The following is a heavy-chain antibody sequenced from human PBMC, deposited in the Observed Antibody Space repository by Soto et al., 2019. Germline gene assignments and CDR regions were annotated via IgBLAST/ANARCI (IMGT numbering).Heavy chain of an antibody. D-gene: IGHD3-3*01. Sequence: QVQLVQSGAEVKKPGASVKVSCKASGYTFTSYGISWVRQAPGQGLEWMGWISAYNGNTNYAQKLQGRVTMTTDTPASTAYRERGSLRSDDTAVYYWARDTSGSGSPPILVDYGGRGPLVTFSS. CDR3: ARDTSGSGSPPILVDY. V-gene: IGHV1-18*04. CDR2: ISAYNGNT. J-gene: IGHJ4*02. CDR1: GYTFTSYG.